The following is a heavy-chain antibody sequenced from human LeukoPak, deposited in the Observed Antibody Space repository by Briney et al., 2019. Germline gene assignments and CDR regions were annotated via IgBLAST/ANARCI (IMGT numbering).Heavy chain of an antibody. V-gene: IGHV4-59*01. CDR1: GGSISSYY. CDR3: ARGYDFWSGYYHFDY. D-gene: IGHD3-3*01. CDR2: IYYSGST. Sequence: SETLSVTCTVSGGSISSYYWSWIRQPPGNGLEWIGYIYYSGSTNYNPSLKSRVTISVDTSKNQFSLKLSSVTAADTAVYYCARGYDFWSGYYHFDYWGQGTLVTVSS. J-gene: IGHJ4*02.